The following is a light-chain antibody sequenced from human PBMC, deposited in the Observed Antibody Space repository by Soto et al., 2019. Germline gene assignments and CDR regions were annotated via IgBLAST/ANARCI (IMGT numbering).Light chain of an antibody. V-gene: IGKV4-1*01. CDR3: QQYYSSPWT. J-gene: IGKJ1*01. CDR2: WGS. Sequence: DIVMTPSPESLAVSLGERATLSCKSSQSLLYDSKNKNYLAWYQQKTGQPPKLLIYWGSTRESAVPDRFSGSGSETDFTLTISSLQAEDVAVYFGQQYYSSPWTFGQGTKVEIK. CDR1: QSLLYDSKNKNY.